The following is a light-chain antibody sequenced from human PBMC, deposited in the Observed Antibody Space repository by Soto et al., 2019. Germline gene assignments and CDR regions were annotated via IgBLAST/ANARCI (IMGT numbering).Light chain of an antibody. CDR2: GAS. CDR3: QQYNNWPPT. J-gene: IGKJ1*01. Sequence: EIVLTQSPATLSLSPGERATLSCRASQSVSSYLAWYQQKPGQAPRLLTYGASTKASGIPARFSGSGSGTEFTLTISSLQSEDVAVYCCQQYNNWPPTFGQGTKVDIK. CDR1: QSVSSY. V-gene: IGKV3-15*01.